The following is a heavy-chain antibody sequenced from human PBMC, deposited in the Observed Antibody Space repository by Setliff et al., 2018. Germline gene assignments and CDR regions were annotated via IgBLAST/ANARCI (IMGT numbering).Heavy chain of an antibody. V-gene: IGHV4-59*11. D-gene: IGHD6-19*01. CDR1: GGSISSHY. CDR3: ARGRAGHSGH. CDR2: THYSGSA. J-gene: IGHJ4*02. Sequence: PSETLSLTCTVSGGSISSHYWSWIRQPPGKGLEWIAYTHYSGSADYNPSLKSRVTISVDTSKNQFSLKLSSVTAADTAVYYCARGRAGHSGHWGQGTLVTVSS.